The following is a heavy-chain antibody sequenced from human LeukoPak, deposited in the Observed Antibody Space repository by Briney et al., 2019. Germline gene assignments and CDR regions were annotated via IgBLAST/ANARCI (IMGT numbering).Heavy chain of an antibody. Sequence: GGSLRLSCAATGFSFSSNWMSWVRQAPGKGLEWVATIKEDGGEKWYVDAVKGRFTISRDNTKNSLYLQMSGLRDEDTAVYYCASELGRAIYSNSRRADYWGQGTLVTVSS. J-gene: IGHJ4*02. CDR2: IKEDGGEK. CDR3: ASELGRAIYSNSRRADY. V-gene: IGHV3-7*01. CDR1: GFSFSSNW. D-gene: IGHD3-10*01.